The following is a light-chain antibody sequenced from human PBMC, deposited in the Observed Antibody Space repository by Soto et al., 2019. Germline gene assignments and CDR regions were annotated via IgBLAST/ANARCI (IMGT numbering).Light chain of an antibody. CDR1: SSDVGGYNY. J-gene: IGLJ2*01. CDR3: DVCEGSSAVV. V-gene: IGLV2-11*01. CDR2: EVS. Sequence: QSALTQPRSVSGSPGQSVTISCTGTSSDVGGYNYVSWYQQHPGKAPKLIIYEVSERPSGVPDRFSGSKSDNTAALTTCGRQGGDEVDYYCDVCEGSSAVVFGEGTK.